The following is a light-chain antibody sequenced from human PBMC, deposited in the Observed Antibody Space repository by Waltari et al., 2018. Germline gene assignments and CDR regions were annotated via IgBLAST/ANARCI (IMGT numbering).Light chain of an antibody. CDR1: QSVHIN. CDR2: DAS. Sequence: EIVMTQSPATLSVSPGERATLSCRASQSVHINVAWYQQEPGQAPRPLVYDASTRATGIPARFGGSGSGTEFTLTISSLQSEDFAVYYCQQYHDWPLTFAGGTKVEIK. V-gene: IGKV3-15*01. CDR3: QQYHDWPLT. J-gene: IGKJ4*01.